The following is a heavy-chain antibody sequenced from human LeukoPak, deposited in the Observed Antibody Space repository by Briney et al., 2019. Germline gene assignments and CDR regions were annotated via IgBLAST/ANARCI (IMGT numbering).Heavy chain of an antibody. D-gene: IGHD1-1*01. J-gene: IGHJ4*02. CDR1: GFTFSNYA. V-gene: IGHV3-23*01. CDR2: INNSTDTT. CDR3: VKGNRYKLEVFHF. Sequence: PGGSLRLSCAASGFTFSNYAMSWVRQAPGKGLEWVSVINNSTDTTYYADSVKGRFTISRDNPKKTLYLQMNSLRVEDTAVYYCVKGNRYKLEVFHFWGQGIQVTVSS.